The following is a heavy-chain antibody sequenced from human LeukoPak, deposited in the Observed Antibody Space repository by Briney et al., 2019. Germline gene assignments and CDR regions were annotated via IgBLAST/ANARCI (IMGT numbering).Heavy chain of an antibody. Sequence: KSSETLSLTCTVSGGSISSSSYYWGWIRQPPGKGLEWIGSIYYSGSTYYNPSLKSRVTISVDTSKNQFSLKLSSVTAADTAVYYCASPIAAAGRGGDYWGKGTLVTVSS. CDR3: ASPIAAAGRGGDY. V-gene: IGHV4-39*01. D-gene: IGHD6-13*01. J-gene: IGHJ4*02. CDR2: IYYSGST. CDR1: GGSISSSSYY.